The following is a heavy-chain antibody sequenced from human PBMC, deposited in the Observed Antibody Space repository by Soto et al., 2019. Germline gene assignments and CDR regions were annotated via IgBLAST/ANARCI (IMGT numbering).Heavy chain of an antibody. CDR2: IDPSDSYT. D-gene: IGHD3-22*01. CDR3: ARRNYYYDRSGSYDY. Sequence: PGESLKISCKGSGYSFTSYWISWVRQMPGKGLEWMGRIDPSDSYTNYSPSFQGHVTISADKSISTAYLQWSSLKASDTAMYYWARRNYYYDRSGSYDYWGQGTLVTVSS. V-gene: IGHV5-10-1*01. J-gene: IGHJ4*02. CDR1: GYSFTSYW.